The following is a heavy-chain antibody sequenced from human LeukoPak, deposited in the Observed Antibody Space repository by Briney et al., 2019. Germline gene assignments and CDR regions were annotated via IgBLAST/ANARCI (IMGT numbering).Heavy chain of an antibody. CDR2: INHSGST. J-gene: IGHJ4*02. Sequence: PSETLSLTCAVYGGSFSGYYWSWIRQPPGKGLEWIGEINHSGSTNYNPSLKSRVTISVDTSKNQFSLKLSSVTAADTAVYFCARGPPTDYYDSSGFSSVFDYWGQGTLVTVSS. V-gene: IGHV4-34*01. D-gene: IGHD3-22*01. CDR3: ARGPPTDYYDSSGFSSVFDY. CDR1: GGSFSGYY.